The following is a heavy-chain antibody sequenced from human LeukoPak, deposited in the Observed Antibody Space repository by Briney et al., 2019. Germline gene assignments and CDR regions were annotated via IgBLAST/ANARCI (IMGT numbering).Heavy chain of an antibody. D-gene: IGHD1-26*01. J-gene: IGHJ4*02. Sequence: ASVKVSCKASGYSFTSNYIHWVRQAPGQGLEWMGGIIPIFGTANYAQKFQGRVTITADESTSTAYMELSSLRSEDTAVYYCARASSWELVDYWGQGTLVTVSS. CDR3: ARASSWELVDY. V-gene: IGHV1-69*13. CDR1: GYSFTSNY. CDR2: IIPIFGTA.